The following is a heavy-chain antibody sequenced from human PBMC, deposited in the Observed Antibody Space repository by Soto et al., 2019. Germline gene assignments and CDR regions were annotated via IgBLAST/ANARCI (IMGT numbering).Heavy chain of an antibody. CDR2: IRSKAYGGTT. J-gene: IGHJ4*02. CDR1: GFTFGDYA. D-gene: IGHD3-22*01. CDR3: TRGPYYYDSSGYSYYFDY. Sequence: GGSLRLSCTASGFTFGDYAMSWFRQAPGKGLEWVGFIRSKAYGGTTEYAASVKGRFTISREDSKSIAYLQMNSLKTEDTAVYYCTRGPYYYDSSGYSYYFDYWGQGTLVTVSS. V-gene: IGHV3-49*03.